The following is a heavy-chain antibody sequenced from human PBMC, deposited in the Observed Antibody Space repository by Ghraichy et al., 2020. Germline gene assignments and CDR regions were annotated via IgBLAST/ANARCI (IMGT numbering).Heavy chain of an antibody. V-gene: IGHV1-18*04. CDR3: ARDGGDIAAAGIDGHPDY. CDR1: GYTFTSYG. Sequence: ASVKVSCKASGYTFTSYGISWVRQAPGQGLEWMGWISAYNGNTNYAQKLQGRVTMTTDTSTSTAYMELRSLRSDDTAVYYCARDGGDIAAAGIDGHPDYWGQGTLVTVSS. CDR2: ISAYNGNT. D-gene: IGHD6-13*01. J-gene: IGHJ4*02.